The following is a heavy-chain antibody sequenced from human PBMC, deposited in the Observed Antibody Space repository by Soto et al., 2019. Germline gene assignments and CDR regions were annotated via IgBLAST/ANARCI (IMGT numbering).Heavy chain of an antibody. CDR3: ARGGTYDSWAGATELYY. Sequence: GGSLRLSCAASGFTFSSYWMHWVRQAPGKGLVWVSRINSDGSSTSYADSVKGRFTISRDNAKNTLYLQMNSLRAEDTAVYYCARGGTYDSWAGATELYYWGQGTLVTVSS. CDR1: GFTFSSYW. CDR2: INSDGSST. D-gene: IGHD1-26*01. J-gene: IGHJ4*02. V-gene: IGHV3-74*01.